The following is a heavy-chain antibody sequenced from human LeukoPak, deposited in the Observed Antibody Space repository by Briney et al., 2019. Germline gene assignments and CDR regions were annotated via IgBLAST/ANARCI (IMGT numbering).Heavy chain of an antibody. Sequence: KASQTLSLTCTVSGVSISSGAYYWSWIRQPPGKGLEWIGYIDYSGSTYYNPSLKSRVTISVDTSKNQFSLKLSSVTAADTAVYYCARDYGDYVGKHYYYGMDVWGQGTTVTVSS. D-gene: IGHD4-17*01. CDR3: ARDYGDYVGKHYYYGMDV. V-gene: IGHV4-30-4*01. CDR2: IDYSGST. CDR1: GVSISSGAYY. J-gene: IGHJ6*02.